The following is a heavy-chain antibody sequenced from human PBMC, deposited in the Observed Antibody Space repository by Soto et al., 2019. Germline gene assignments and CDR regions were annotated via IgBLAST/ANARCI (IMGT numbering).Heavy chain of an antibody. V-gene: IGHV4-4*02. CDR3: ARSAGWYAVHS. D-gene: IGHD6-19*01. Sequence: QVQLQESGPGRVNPSGTLSLTCAVSGDSVSSPYSWFWVRQPPGKGLEWIGEVFHTGTTSYNPSLRSRVTISMDKSNNQFSLDLSSVTAADTAVYYCARSAGWYAVHSWGPGTLVIVSS. J-gene: IGHJ4*02. CDR1: GDSVSSPYS. CDR2: VFHTGTT.